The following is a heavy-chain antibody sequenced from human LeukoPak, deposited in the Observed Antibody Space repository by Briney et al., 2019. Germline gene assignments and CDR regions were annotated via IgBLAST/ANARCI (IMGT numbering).Heavy chain of an antibody. V-gene: IGHV3-53*04. CDR3: ARVDLTSGSSWDYYYYGMDV. CDR1: GFTVSSNY. J-gene: IGHJ6*02. CDR2: IYSGGST. Sequence: GGSLRLSCAASGFTVSSNYMSWVRQAPGKGREWVSVIYSGGSTYYADSVKGRFTISRHNSKNTLYLQMNSLRAEDTAVYYCARVDLTSGSSWDYYYYGMDVWGQGTTVTVSS. D-gene: IGHD6-13*01.